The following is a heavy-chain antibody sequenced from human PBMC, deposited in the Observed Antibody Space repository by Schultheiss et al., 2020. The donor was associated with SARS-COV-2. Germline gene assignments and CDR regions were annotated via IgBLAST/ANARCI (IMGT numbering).Heavy chain of an antibody. CDR2: IYYTGST. V-gene: IGHV4-59*01. J-gene: IGHJ3*02. D-gene: IGHD6-13*01. Sequence: SETLSLTCTVSGASISSYYWSWIRQPPGKGLEWIGYIYYTGSTNYNPSLKSRVAMSVDTSKNQFSLRLSSVTAADTAVYYCAREDSSRDYGSAFDIWGQGTMVTVSS. CDR3: AREDSSRDYGSAFDI. CDR1: GASISSYY.